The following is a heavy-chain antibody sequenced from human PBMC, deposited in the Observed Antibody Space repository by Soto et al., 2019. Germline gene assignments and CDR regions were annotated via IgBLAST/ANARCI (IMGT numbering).Heavy chain of an antibody. CDR3: ARQYIAVAGYFDY. D-gene: IGHD6-19*01. V-gene: IGHV4-39*01. CDR1: GDSIVGSYY. J-gene: IGHJ4*02. CDR2: IYYSGST. Sequence: SETLSLTCAVSGDSIVGSYYWGWIRQPPGKGLEWIGSIYYSGSTYYNPSLKSRVTISVDTSKNQLSLKLSSVTAADTAVYYCARQYIAVAGYFDYWGQGTRVTVSS.